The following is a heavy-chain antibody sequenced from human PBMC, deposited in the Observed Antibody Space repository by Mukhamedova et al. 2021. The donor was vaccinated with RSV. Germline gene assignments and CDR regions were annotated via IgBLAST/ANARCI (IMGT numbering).Heavy chain of an antibody. Sequence: AEYMGGRFTISRDNAKNSLYLQMNSLRAEDTAVYYCATDYGDYIDWGQGTLVTASS. J-gene: IGHJ4*02. V-gene: IGHV3-11*06. D-gene: IGHD4-17*01. CDR3: ATDYGDYID.